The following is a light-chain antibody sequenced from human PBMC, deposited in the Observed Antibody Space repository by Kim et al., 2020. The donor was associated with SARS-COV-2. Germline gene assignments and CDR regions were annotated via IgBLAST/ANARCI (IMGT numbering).Light chain of an antibody. J-gene: IGLJ2*01. Sequence: GQIVTISCSGSSPNIGNSYVSWYQQVPGTAPKLLIYDNNKRPSGIPDRFSGSKSGTSATLGITGLQTGDDADYYCGTWDSSLSAEVFGGGTQLTVL. V-gene: IGLV1-51*01. CDR3: GTWDSSLSAEV. CDR2: DNN. CDR1: SPNIGNSY.